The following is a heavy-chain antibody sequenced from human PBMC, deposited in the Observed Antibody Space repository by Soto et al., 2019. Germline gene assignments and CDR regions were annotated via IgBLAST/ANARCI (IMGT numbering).Heavy chain of an antibody. D-gene: IGHD3-9*01. Sequence: GGLLRVSCAAAGFTFRTYAMSWVSQAPGRGLEWVSGISASGSATYYADSVKGRFTISRDNSKNTLYLQMNSLRAEDTAVYYCAIDDLLRYFDLGFDPWGQGTLVTVSS. J-gene: IGHJ5*02. CDR1: GFTFRTYA. CDR2: ISASGSAT. CDR3: AIDDLLRYFDLGFDP. V-gene: IGHV3-23*01.